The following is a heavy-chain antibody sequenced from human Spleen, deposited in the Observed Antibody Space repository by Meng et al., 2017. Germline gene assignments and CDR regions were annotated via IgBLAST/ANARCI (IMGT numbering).Heavy chain of an antibody. D-gene: IGHD1-26*01. CDR1: GGSISSGGYY. CDR2: IYHSGSV. CDR3: ARVEQWEENYFDY. J-gene: IGHJ4*02. V-gene: IGHV4-31*03. Sequence: QVQLQESGPGLVKPSQTLSLTCTVSGGSISSGGYYWSWIRQHPGKGLEWIGEIYHSGSVNYNPSLKSRVTMSVDKSKNQFSLKLSSVTAADTAVYFCARVEQWEENYFDYWGQGTLVTVSS.